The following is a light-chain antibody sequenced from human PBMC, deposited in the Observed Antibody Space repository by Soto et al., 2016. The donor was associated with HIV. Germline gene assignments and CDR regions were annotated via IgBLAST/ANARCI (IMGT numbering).Light chain of an antibody. V-gene: IGKV1-39*01. CDR3: QQSSRTPRT. Sequence: DIQMTQSPSSLSLSIGDRVTITCRASQSISTYLNWYQQKPGRAPKLLISAASSLQSGVPSRFSGRGSGTGFTLTISSLQHDDLATYYCQQSSRTPRTFGQGTKVEIK. CDR1: QSISTY. CDR2: AAS. J-gene: IGKJ1*01.